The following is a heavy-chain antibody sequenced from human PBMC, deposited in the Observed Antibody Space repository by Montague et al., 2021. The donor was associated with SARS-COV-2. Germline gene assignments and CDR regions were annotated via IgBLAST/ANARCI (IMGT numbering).Heavy chain of an antibody. D-gene: IGHD4-11*01. J-gene: IGHJ6*02. V-gene: IGHV4-39*01. CDR3: ARHASYDYSRDLYYYYYYGMDV. CDR2: IYYSGST. Sequence: SETLSLTCTVSGGSISSSSYYWGWIRQPPGKGLEWIGSIYYSGSTYYNPSLKSRVTISVDTSKNQFSLKLCSVTAADTAVYYCARHASYDYSRDLYYYYYYGMDVWGQGTTVTVSS. CDR1: GGSISSSSYY.